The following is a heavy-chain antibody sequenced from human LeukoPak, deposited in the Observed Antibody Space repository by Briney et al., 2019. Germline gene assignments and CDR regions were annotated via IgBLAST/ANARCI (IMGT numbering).Heavy chain of an antibody. CDR1: EFTFSSYS. CDR3: ARTGSSGYLTFDY. D-gene: IGHD3-22*01. CDR2: ITNSGNSK. J-gene: IGHJ4*02. Sequence: GGSLRLSCAASEFTFSSYSMNWVRKAPGKGLEWVSYITNSGNSKSYADSVKGRFTISRDNTKNSLYLQMNGLRAEDTAVYYCARTGSSGYLTFDYWGQGILVTVSS. V-gene: IGHV3-48*01.